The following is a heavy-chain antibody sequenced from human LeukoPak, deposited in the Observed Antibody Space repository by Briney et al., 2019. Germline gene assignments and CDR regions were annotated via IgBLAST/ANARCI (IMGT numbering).Heavy chain of an antibody. D-gene: IGHD2-8*02. V-gene: IGHV3-23*01. J-gene: IGHJ4*02. Sequence: PGGSLRLSCSASGFAFSSYAMAWVRQAPEKGLEWVSTFSGGGGTAYYTESVKGRFTISRDDSKNTLDLQMSSLRAEDTAVYYCAKVGVSQALSYIDYWGQGTLVTVSS. CDR1: GFAFSSYA. CDR2: FSGGGGTA. CDR3: AKVGVSQALSYIDY.